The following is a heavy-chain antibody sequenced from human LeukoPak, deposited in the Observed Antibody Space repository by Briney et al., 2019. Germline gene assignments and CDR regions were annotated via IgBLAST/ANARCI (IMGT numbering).Heavy chain of an antibody. J-gene: IGHJ4*02. CDR3: ARDRDGYNHWLDY. Sequence: ASVKVSCKASGYTFTGYYMHWVRQAPGQGLEWMGWINPNSGGTNYAQKFQGRVTMTRDTSISTAYMELSRLRSDDTAVYYCARDRDGYNHWLDYWGQGTLVTVSS. CDR2: INPNSGGT. V-gene: IGHV1-2*02. D-gene: IGHD5-24*01. CDR1: GYTFTGYY.